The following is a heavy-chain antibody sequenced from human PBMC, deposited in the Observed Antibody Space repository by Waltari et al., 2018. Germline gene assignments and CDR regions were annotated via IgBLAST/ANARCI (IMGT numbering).Heavy chain of an antibody. CDR2: IIPILGTA. V-gene: IGHV1-69*05. J-gene: IGHJ6*02. CDR1: GGTFSSYA. CDR3: AFLKGIAARYGMDV. D-gene: IGHD6-6*01. Sequence: QVQLVQSGAEVKKPGSSVKVSCKASGGTFSSYAISWVRQAPGQGLEWMGGIIPILGTANYAQKFQGRVTMTTDTSTSTAYMDLRSLRSDDTAVYYCAFLKGIAARYGMDVWGQGTTVTVSS.